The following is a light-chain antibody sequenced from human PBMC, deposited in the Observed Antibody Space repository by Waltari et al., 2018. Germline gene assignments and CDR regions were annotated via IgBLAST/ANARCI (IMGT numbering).Light chain of an antibody. J-gene: IGLJ1*01. CDR2: EVS. CDR3: SSYAGSNTDV. CDR1: SRDGASDSNY. Sequence: QSALTPPPSASGSPGHSLTISCTGTSRDGASDSNYVSWYQQHPGKAPKLIIHEVSKRPSGVPDRFSGSKSGNTASLTVSGLQAEDEADYYCSSYAGSNTDVFGTGTRVTV. V-gene: IGLV2-8*01.